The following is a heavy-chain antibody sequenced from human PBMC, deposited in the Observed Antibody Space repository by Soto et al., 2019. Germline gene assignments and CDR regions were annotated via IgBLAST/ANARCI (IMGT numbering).Heavy chain of an antibody. D-gene: IGHD1-1*01. Sequence: GGSLRLSCAASGFTFSSYFMSWVRQAPGRGLEWISYSSNSGTFARYATSVKGRFSISRDNANNSLYLEMNSLRVEDTAVYYCARSGDNFNVLDYWGQGT. CDR3: ARSGDNFNVLDY. CDR1: GFTFSSYF. CDR2: SSNSGTFA. J-gene: IGHJ4*02. V-gene: IGHV3-11*06.